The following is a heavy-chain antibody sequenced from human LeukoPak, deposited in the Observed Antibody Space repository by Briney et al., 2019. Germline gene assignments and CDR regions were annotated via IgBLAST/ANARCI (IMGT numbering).Heavy chain of an antibody. J-gene: IGHJ1*01. D-gene: IGHD3-22*01. CDR2: ISGSGSAT. V-gene: IGHV3-48*03. Sequence: PGGSLRLSCAASGFTFSSYEMNWVRHAPGKGLEWVSYISGSGSATYYADSVKGRFTVSRDNAKNSLYLQMNSLRAEDTAVYYCTGFSLYYDSAIPVHWGQGSLVTVSS. CDR1: GFTFSSYE. CDR3: TGFSLYYDSAIPVH.